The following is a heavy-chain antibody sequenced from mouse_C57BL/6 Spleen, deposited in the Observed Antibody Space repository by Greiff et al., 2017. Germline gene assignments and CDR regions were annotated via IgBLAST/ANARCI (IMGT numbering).Heavy chain of an antibody. CDR1: GFTFSSSG. D-gene: IGHD2-5*01. V-gene: IGHV5-6*01. J-gene: IGHJ2*01. CDR3: ARQLIVTGYFDY. CDR2: ISSGGSYT. Sequence: EVMLVESGGDLVKPGGSLKLSCAASGFTFSSSGMSWVRQTPDKRLEWVATISSGGSYTYYPDSVKGRFTISRDNAKNTLYLQMSSLKSEDTAMYYCARQLIVTGYFDYWGQGTTLTVSS.